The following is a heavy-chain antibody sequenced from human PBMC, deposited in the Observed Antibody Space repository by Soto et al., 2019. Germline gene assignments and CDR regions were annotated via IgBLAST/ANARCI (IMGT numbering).Heavy chain of an antibody. Sequence: GGSLRLSCAASGFTFSDHYMDWVRQAPGKGLEWVGRTRNKANSYTTEYAASVKGRFTISRDDSKNSLYLQMNSLKTEYTAVYYCARGMRYYYYYGMDVWGQGTTVTVSS. V-gene: IGHV3-72*01. CDR1: GFTFSDHY. J-gene: IGHJ6*02. CDR2: TRNKANSYTT. D-gene: IGHD2-8*01. CDR3: ARGMRYYYYYGMDV.